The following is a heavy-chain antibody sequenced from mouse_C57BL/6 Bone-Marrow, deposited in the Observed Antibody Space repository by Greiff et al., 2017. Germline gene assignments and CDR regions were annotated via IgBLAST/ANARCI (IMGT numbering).Heavy chain of an antibody. D-gene: IGHD1-1*01. CDR1: GYTFTSYW. CDR3: ERYGYDYGSSSYTMDY. J-gene: IGHJ4*01. CDR2: INPSNGGT. Sequence: QVQLQQPGTELVKPGASVKLSCKASGYTFTSYWMHWVKQRPGQGLEWIGNINPSNGGTNYNEKFKSKATLTVDKSSRTAYMQLSSLTSEDSAVYDCERYGYDYGSSSYTMDYWGQGTSGTVAS. V-gene: IGHV1-53*01.